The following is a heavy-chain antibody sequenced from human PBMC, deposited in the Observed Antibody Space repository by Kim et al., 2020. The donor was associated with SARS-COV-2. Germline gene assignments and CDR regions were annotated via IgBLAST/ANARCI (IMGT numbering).Heavy chain of an antibody. CDR2: ISSSSSYI. CDR3: AGAYYYGSGSYIFLGAFDY. V-gene: IGHV3-21*01. J-gene: IGHJ4*02. CDR1: GFTFSSYS. D-gene: IGHD3-10*01. Sequence: GGSLRLSCAASGFTFSSYSMNWVRQAPGKGLEWVSSISSSSSYIYYADSVKGRFTISRDNAKNSLYLQMNSLRAEDTAVYYCAGAYYYGSGSYIFLGAFDYWGQGTLVTVSS.